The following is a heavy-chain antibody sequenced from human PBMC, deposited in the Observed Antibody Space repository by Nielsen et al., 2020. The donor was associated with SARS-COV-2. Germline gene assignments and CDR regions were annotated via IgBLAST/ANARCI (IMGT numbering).Heavy chain of an antibody. CDR3: ARGLLEYYYYMDV. CDR1: GGSISSGGYY. D-gene: IGHD1-1*01. Sequence: SETLSLTCTVSGGSISSGGYYWSWIRQHPGKGLEWIGYIYYSGSTYYNPSLKSRVTISVDTSKNQFSLKLSSVTAADTAVYYCARGLLEYYYYMDVWGKGTTATVSS. J-gene: IGHJ6*03. V-gene: IGHV4-31*03. CDR2: IYYSGST.